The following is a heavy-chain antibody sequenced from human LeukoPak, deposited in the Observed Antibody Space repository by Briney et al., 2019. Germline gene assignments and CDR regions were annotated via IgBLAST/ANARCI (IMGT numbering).Heavy chain of an antibody. V-gene: IGHV3-30*03. D-gene: IGHD3-9*01. CDR3: ARSRLGLWLSVIDY. Sequence: GGSLRLSCEASGFTFNLFSMHWIRQTPGKGLEWVSATSHDGSNKLYADSVKGRFTISRDNSRDTVYLQMNNLRLDDAGTYYCARSRLGLWLSVIDYWGQGSLVTVSA. J-gene: IGHJ4*01. CDR1: GFTFNLFS. CDR2: TSHDGSNK.